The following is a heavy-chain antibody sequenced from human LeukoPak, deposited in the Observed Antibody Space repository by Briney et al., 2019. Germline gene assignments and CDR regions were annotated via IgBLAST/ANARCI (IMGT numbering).Heavy chain of an antibody. D-gene: IGHD3-22*01. CDR1: GGSISSGGYS. CDR3: ARVPLTMIEARYYYYGMDV. J-gene: IGHJ6*02. CDR2: IYYSGST. V-gene: IGHV4-61*08. Sequence: SETLSLTCAVSGGSISSGGYSWSWIRQPPGKGLEWIGYIYYSGSTNYNPSLKSRVTISVDTSKNQFSLKLSSVTAADTAVYYCARVPLTMIEARYYYYGMDVWGQGTTVTVSS.